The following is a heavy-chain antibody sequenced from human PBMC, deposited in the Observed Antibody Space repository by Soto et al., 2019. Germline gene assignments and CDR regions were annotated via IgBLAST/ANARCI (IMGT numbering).Heavy chain of an antibody. V-gene: IGHV4-31*03. D-gene: IGHD2-2*01. Sequence: QVQLQESGPGLVKPSQTLSLTCTVSGNSIATGAYYWSWIRQHPGKGLEWIGYISYSGTTYYNPSLKSRFTISLDMSQNQFSLILTAVTAADTAVYYCARVGRSTTPRGAFDIWGPGTMVTVSS. J-gene: IGHJ3*02. CDR1: GNSIATGAYY. CDR2: ISYSGTT. CDR3: ARVGRSTTPRGAFDI.